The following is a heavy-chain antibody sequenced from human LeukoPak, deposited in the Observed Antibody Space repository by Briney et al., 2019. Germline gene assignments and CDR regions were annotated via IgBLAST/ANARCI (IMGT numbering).Heavy chain of an antibody. CDR3: AKSVPAIRGEIDY. CDR1: GFTFSSYW. D-gene: IGHD3-10*01. J-gene: IGHJ4*02. V-gene: IGHV3-7*01. Sequence: QPGGSLRLSCAASGFTFSSYWMNWVRQAPGKGLEWVAIIKKDGSEEYYVDSVEGRFTISRDNAKNSLYLQMNRLRAEDTAIYYCAKSVPAIRGEIDYWGQGTLVTVSS. CDR2: IKKDGSEE.